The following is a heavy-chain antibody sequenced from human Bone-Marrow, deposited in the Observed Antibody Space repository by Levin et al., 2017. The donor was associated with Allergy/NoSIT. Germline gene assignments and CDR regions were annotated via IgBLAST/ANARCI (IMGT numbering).Heavy chain of an antibody. CDR1: DFSFNMYT. D-gene: IGHD3-10*01. CDR3: ALSPYGSATYQYYYAMDV. J-gene: IGHJ6*02. CDR2: ISSDGSDK. V-gene: IGHV3-30*04. Sequence: SGGSLRLSCVASDFSFNMYTMHWVRQAPGKGLEWVTLISSDGSDKFYADSVKGRFTISRDNSKNTLYLQMNSLRAEDTAIYYCALSPYGSATYQYYYAMDVWGQGTTVTVSS.